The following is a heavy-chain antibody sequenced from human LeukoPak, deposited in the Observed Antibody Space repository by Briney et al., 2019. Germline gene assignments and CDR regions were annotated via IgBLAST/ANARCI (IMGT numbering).Heavy chain of an antibody. CDR3: ARGIAAAAYDAFDI. J-gene: IGHJ3*02. D-gene: IGHD6-13*01. CDR2: ISDSGGST. CDR1: GFTFSSYA. Sequence: PGGSLRLSCTASGFTFSSYAMSWVRQAPGKGLECVSHISDSGGSTYYADSVKGRFTISRDNSKNTLYLQMGSLRAEDMAVYYCARGIAAAAYDAFDIWGQGTMVTVSS. V-gene: IGHV3-23*01.